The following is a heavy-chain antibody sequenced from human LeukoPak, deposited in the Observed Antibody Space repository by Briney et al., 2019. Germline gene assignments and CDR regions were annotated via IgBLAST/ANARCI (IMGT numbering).Heavy chain of an antibody. Sequence: SETLSLTCTVSGFSISSGYYWAWIRQLPGKGLEWIGSVYHTGGTKYNPSLKSRVTISVDTSRNQFSLRLSSVTAADTAVYYCAREEGATQDANWGQGTLVLVSS. CDR1: GFSISSGYY. CDR2: VYHTGGT. J-gene: IGHJ4*02. D-gene: IGHD1-26*01. V-gene: IGHV4-38-2*02. CDR3: AREEGATQDAN.